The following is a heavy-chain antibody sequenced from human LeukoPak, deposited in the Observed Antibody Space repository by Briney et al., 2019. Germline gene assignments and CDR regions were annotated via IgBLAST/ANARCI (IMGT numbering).Heavy chain of an antibody. CDR2: IKQDGSEK. CDR3: TRGGGWYFSDY. Sequence: GGSLRLSCAASGFTFSSYWMTWVRQTPGKGLEWVANIKQDGSEKYYVDSVKGRFTISRDNAKNSLYLQMNSLRAEDTAIYFCTRGGGWYFSDYWGQGTLVTVSS. J-gene: IGHJ4*02. CDR1: GFTFSSYW. V-gene: IGHV3-7*03. D-gene: IGHD6-19*01.